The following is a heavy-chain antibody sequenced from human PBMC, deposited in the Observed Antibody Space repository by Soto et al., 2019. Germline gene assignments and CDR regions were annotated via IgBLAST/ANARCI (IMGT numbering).Heavy chain of an antibody. Sequence: SETLSLTCTVSGGSISSYYWSWIRQPPGKGLEWIGYIYYSGSTNYNPSLKSRVTISVDTSKNQFSLKLSSVTAADTAVYYCARQASSNGYYGYYFDYWGQGTLVTVSS. J-gene: IGHJ4*02. CDR3: ARQASSNGYYGYYFDY. V-gene: IGHV4-59*08. D-gene: IGHD3-22*01. CDR1: GGSISSYY. CDR2: IYYSGST.